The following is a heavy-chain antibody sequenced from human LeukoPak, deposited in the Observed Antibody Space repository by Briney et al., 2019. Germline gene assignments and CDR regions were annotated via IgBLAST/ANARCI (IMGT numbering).Heavy chain of an antibody. D-gene: IGHD2/OR15-2a*01. V-gene: IGHV2-70*11. Sequence: SGPALLKPTQTVTLTFTFSGFSFTTRGMCVSWIRQAPGKALEWLGRIDWDDDKYYSTSLKTRLTISKDPSKDQVVLTLTKMDPADTGTYYCARHLIGGALDIWGQGTVVTVSS. CDR2: IDWDDDK. CDR1: GFSFTTRGMC. J-gene: IGHJ3*02. CDR3: ARHLIGGALDI.